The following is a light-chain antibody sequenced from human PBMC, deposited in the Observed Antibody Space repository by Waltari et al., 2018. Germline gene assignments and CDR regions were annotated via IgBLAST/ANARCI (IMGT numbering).Light chain of an antibody. CDR3: VTWDESLNGPV. J-gene: IGLJ3*02. CDR1: SSNIGSDT. CDR2: NND. V-gene: IGLV1-44*01. Sequence: QSVLTQPPSASGAPGQRVTIPCSGSSSNIGSDTVKWYQQLPGTAPKLPIYNNDQRPSAVPDRFSGSKSGTSASLAISGIQSEDEADYYCVTWDESLNGPVFGGGTKLTVL.